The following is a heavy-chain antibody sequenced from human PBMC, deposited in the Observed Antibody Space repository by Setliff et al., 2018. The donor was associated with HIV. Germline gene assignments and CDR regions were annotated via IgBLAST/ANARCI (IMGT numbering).Heavy chain of an antibody. J-gene: IGHJ4*02. CDR2: IYSTGSP. Sequence: SETLSLTCTVSGASITSHYWSWIRQSPGRELERIGYIYSTGSPNYNPSLQSRVSISMDASKNKFSLKVTSVTSADTAVYYCAKGAGFYGDYTFDYWGQGNLVTVSS. CDR3: AKGAGFYGDYTFDY. CDR1: GASITSHY. V-gene: IGHV4-59*11. D-gene: IGHD4-17*01.